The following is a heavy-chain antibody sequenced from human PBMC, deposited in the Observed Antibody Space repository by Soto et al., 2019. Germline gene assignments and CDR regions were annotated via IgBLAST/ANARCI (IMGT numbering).Heavy chain of an antibody. CDR2: ISYDGSNK. D-gene: IGHD6-19*01. V-gene: IGHV3-30*18. J-gene: IGHJ4*02. CDR1: GFTFSSYG. CDR3: AQDRDDSSGWYDY. Sequence: QVQLVESGGGVVQPGRSLRLSCAASGFTFSSYGMHWVRQAPGKGLEWVAVISYDGSNKYYADSVKGRFTISRDNSKNTLYLQMNSLRAEDTAVYYCAQDRDDSSGWYDYWGQGTLVTVSS.